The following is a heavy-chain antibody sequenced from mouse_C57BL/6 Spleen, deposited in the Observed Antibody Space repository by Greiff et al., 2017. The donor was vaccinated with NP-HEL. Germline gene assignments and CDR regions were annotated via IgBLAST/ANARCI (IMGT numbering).Heavy chain of an antibody. V-gene: IGHV1-50*01. D-gene: IGHD1-1*01. Sequence: VQLQQPGAELVKPGASVKLSCKASGYTFTSYWMQWVKQRPGQGLEWIGEIDPSDSYNNYNQQFKGKATLTVDTSSSTAYMQISSLTSEDSAVYYCARKGIYYYGSSYDYAMDYWGQGTSVTVSS. CDR1: GYTFTSYW. CDR3: ARKGIYYYGSSYDYAMDY. J-gene: IGHJ4*01. CDR2: IDPSDSYN.